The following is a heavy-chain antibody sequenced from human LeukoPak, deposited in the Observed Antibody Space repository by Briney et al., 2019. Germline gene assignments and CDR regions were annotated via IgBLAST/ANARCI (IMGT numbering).Heavy chain of an antibody. CDR3: ARLGGYDGGLGSSFDF. V-gene: IGHV3-48*01. CDR2: ISSGSRSV. Sequence: PGGSLRLSCAASGFTFSTYDMNWVRQAPGKGLEWVSYISSGSRSVYHADSVKGRFTISRDNAKNSLYLKMNSLRAEDTAVYYCARLGGYDGGLGSSFDFWGQGTLVTVSS. CDR1: GFTFSTYD. D-gene: IGHD5-12*01. J-gene: IGHJ4*02.